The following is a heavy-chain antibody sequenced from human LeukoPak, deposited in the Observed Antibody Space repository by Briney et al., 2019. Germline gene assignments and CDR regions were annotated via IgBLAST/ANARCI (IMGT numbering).Heavy chain of an antibody. V-gene: IGHV3-53*01. J-gene: IGHJ4*02. CDR1: GFTVSSNY. D-gene: IGHD1-26*01. CDR3: ARGGSQSFDY. CDR2: IYSGGST. Sequence: GGSLRLSCAASGFTVSSNYMTWVRQAPGKGLEWVSIIYSGGSTYYADSVKGRFIISRDNSKNTLYLQMNSLRAEDTAVYYCARGGSQSFDYWGQGTLVTVSS.